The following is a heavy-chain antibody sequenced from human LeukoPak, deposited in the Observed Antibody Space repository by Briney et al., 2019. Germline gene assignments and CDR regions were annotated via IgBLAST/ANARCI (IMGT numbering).Heavy chain of an antibody. D-gene: IGHD3-16*01. J-gene: IGHJ4*02. CDR2: TYYRSKWFY. V-gene: IGHV6-1*01. Sequence: SQTLSLTCAISGDSVSSNSAAWNWIRQSPSGGLEWLGRTYYRSKWFYDYALFVKSRITINPDTSKNQFSLHLKSVTPEDTAVYYCVRDGEGGLDYFDYWGRGTLVTVSS. CDR1: GDSVSSNSAA. CDR3: VRDGEGGLDYFDY.